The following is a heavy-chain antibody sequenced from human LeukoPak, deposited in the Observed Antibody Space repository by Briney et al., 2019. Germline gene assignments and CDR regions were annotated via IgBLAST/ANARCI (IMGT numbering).Heavy chain of an antibody. V-gene: IGHV3-48*03. CDR3: ARGIIVVAADNNWFDP. CDR2: ISSSGSTI. Sequence: PGGSLRLSCAASGFTFSSYEMNWVRQAPGKGLEWVSYISSSGSTIYYADSVKGRFTIPRDNAKNSLYLQMDSLRAEDTAVYYCARGIIVVAADNNWFDPWGQGTLVTVSS. D-gene: IGHD2-2*01. J-gene: IGHJ5*02. CDR1: GFTFSSYE.